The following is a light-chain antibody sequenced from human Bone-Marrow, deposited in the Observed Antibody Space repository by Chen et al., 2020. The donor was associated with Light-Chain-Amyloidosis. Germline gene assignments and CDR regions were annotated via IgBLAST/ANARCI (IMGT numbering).Light chain of an antibody. Sequence: DIVMTQSPDSLAVSLGERATINCKSSQSVLFSSNNKNYLSWYQQKPGQPPKLLIYWASTRESGVPDRFSGSGSGTDLTLTISSLQAEDVAGYYCQQYHTTAYTFGQGTKLEIK. V-gene: IGKV4-1*01. CDR2: WAS. CDR1: QSVLFSSNNKNY. J-gene: IGKJ2*01. CDR3: QQYHTTAYT.